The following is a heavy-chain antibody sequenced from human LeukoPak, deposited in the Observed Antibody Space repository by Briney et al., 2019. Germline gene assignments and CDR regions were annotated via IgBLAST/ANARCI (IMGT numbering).Heavy chain of an antibody. CDR2: IYYSGST. D-gene: IGHD5-12*01. CDR3: ARKARSGSAFDY. Sequence: SETLSLTCTVSGGSISSSSYYWGWIRQPPGTGLEWIGSIYYSGSTYYNPSLKSRVTISVDTSKNQFSLKLSSVTAADTAVYYCARKARSGSAFDYWGQETLVTVSS. J-gene: IGHJ4*02. CDR1: GGSISSSSYY. V-gene: IGHV4-39*01.